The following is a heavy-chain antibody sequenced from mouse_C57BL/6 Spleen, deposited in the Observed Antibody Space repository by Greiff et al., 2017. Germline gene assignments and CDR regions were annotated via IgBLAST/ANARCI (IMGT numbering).Heavy chain of an antibody. CDR3: ARVGRLQGVTTKEPWFAY. CDR1: GYTFTSYW. Sequence: QVHVKQPGAELVKPGASVKLSCKASGYTFTSYWMHWVKQRPGQGLEWIGMIHPNSGSTNYNEKFKSKATLTVDKSSSTAYMQLSSLTSEDSAVYYCARVGRLQGVTTKEPWFAYWGQGTLVTVSA. J-gene: IGHJ3*01. V-gene: IGHV1-64*01. CDR2: IHPNSGST. D-gene: IGHD2-2*01.